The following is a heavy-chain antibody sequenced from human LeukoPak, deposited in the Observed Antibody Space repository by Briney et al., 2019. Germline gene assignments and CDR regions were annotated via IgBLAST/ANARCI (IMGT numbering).Heavy chain of an antibody. CDR3: ARDTGSSGWYQAFDI. Sequence: ASVKVSCKASGYTFTGYYMHWVRQAPGQGLEWMGWINPNSGGTNYAQKFQGRVTMTRDTSISTAYMELSRLRSEDMAVYYCARDTGSSGWYQAFDIWGQGTMVTVSS. CDR2: INPNSGGT. V-gene: IGHV1-2*02. D-gene: IGHD6-19*01. J-gene: IGHJ3*02. CDR1: GYTFTGYY.